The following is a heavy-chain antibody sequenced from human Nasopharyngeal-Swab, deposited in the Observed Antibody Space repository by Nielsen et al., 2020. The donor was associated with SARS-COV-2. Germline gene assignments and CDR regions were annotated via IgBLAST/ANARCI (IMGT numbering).Heavy chain of an antibody. Sequence: GGSLRLSCAASGFSFRTYWMHWVRQSPGKGLLWVSTVDPSGGSTYYADSVRGRFTISRDNSKNALYLQMNSLRVEDTAIYYCVKSNFLDYWGQGAQVTVSS. J-gene: IGHJ4*02. CDR3: VKSNFLDY. D-gene: IGHD3-3*01. CDR1: GFSFRTYW. CDR2: VDPSGGST. V-gene: IGHV3-23*01.